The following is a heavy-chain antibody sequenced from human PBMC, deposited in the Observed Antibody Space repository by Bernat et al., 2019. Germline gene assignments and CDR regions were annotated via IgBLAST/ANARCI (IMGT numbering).Heavy chain of an antibody. Sequence: QVQLVESGGGVVQPGGSLRLSCAASGFTFSNHGMHWVRQAPGKGLEWVAVIWYDGSNKYYADFVKGRFTISRDNSQNTLLLQMNSLRAEDTAVYFCARDFLGTRMLPGASDIWGQGTMVTVSS. CDR3: ARDFLGTRMLPGASDI. V-gene: IGHV3-33*01. CDR2: IWYDGSNK. D-gene: IGHD1-1*01. CDR1: GFTFSNHG. J-gene: IGHJ3*02.